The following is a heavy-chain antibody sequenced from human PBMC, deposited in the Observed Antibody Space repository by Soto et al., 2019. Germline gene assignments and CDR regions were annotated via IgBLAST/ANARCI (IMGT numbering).Heavy chain of an antibody. CDR2: VHYSWGS. CDR1: GGSISSYH. Sequence: SETLSLTCTVSGGSISSYHWSWIRQTPGKGLEWIGYVHYSWGSNYNPSLKSRVAISLDTSKSQFSLKLTSVTATDTAVYYCARQGFGALHGILAVWGQGTTVTVSS. J-gene: IGHJ6*02. CDR3: ARQGFGALHGILAV. V-gene: IGHV4-59*08. D-gene: IGHD3-10*01.